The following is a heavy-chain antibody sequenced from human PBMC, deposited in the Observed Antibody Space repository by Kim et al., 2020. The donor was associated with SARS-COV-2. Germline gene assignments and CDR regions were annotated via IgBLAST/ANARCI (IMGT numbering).Heavy chain of an antibody. CDR3: AKVHRGYSYGYYYYYGMDV. Sequence: GGSLRLSCAASGFTFDDYAMHWVRQAPGKGLEWVSLISWDGGSTYYADSVKGRFTISRDNSKNSLYLQMNSLRAEDTALYYCAKVHRGYSYGYYYYYGMDVWGQGTTVTVSS. CDR2: ISWDGGST. V-gene: IGHV3-43D*03. J-gene: IGHJ6*02. CDR1: GFTFDDYA. D-gene: IGHD5-18*01.